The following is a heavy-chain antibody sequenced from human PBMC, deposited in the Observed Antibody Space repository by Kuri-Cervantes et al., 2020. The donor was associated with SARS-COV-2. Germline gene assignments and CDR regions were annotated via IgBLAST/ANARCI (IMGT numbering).Heavy chain of an antibody. J-gene: IGHJ4*02. D-gene: IGHD4-11*01. V-gene: IGHV4-59*01. CDR1: GGSINSYY. CDR3: ARASTSFDD. CDR2: VYYDGTT. Sequence: SETLSLTCSVSGGSINSYYWSWIRQAPGKGLEWLGHVYYDGTTNYNPSLKRRATISLATSKSQFFLQLDSVTAADTAVYFCARASTSFDDWGQGTPVPSPQ.